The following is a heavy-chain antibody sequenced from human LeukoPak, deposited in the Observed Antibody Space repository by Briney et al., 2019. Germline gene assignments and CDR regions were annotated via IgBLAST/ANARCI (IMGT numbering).Heavy chain of an antibody. CDR3: ARGIFYSSGWYSWFDP. CDR1: GYTFTSYA. V-gene: IGHV1-3*01. J-gene: IGHJ5*02. Sequence: ASVKVSCKASGYTFTSYAMHWVRQAPGQRLEWMGWINAGNGNTKYSQKFQGRVTVTRDTSASTAYMELSSLRSEDTAVYYCARGIFYSSGWYSWFDPWGQGTLVTVSS. CDR2: INAGNGNT. D-gene: IGHD6-19*01.